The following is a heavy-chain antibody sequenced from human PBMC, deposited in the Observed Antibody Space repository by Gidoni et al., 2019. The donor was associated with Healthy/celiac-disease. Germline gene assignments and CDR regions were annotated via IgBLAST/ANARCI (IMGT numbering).Heavy chain of an antibody. CDR2: INPNSGGT. D-gene: IGHD2-2*02. CDR1: GYTFPGYY. CDR3: ASTGGVVPAAIHTWFDP. J-gene: IGHJ5*02. V-gene: IGHV1-2*02. Sequence: QVQLVQSGAEVKKPGASVKVSCKASGYTFPGYYMHWVRQAPGQGLEWMGWINPNSGGTNYAQKFQGRVTMTRDTSISTAYMELSRLRSDDTAVYYCASTGGVVPAAIHTWFDPWGQGTLVTVSS.